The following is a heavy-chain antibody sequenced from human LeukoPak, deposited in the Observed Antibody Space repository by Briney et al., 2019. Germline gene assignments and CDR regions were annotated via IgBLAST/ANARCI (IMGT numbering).Heavy chain of an antibody. D-gene: IGHD3-10*01. CDR1: GFTFSNYA. Sequence: GGSLRLSCAASGFTFSNYAMSWVRQAPGKGLEWLATISDNGGSTYYADFVKGRFSISRDNSKNTLYLQMNSLRAEDTAIHYCAKVPYSDYGSGRPPFMDVWGQGTTVAVSS. V-gene: IGHV3-23*01. J-gene: IGHJ6*02. CDR3: AKVPYSDYGSGRPPFMDV. CDR2: ISDNGGST.